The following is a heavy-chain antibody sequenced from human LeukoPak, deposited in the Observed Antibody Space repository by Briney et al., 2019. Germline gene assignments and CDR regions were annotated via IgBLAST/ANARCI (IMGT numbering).Heavy chain of an antibody. V-gene: IGHV4-34*01. CDR3: ARGDEAGGHWYFDL. Sequence: SETLSLTCAVYGGSFSGYYWSWIRQPPGKGLEWLGEINHSGSTNYNPSLKSRVTISVDTSKNQFSLKLSSVTAADTAVYYCARGDEAGGHWYFDLWGRGTLVTVSS. J-gene: IGHJ2*01. D-gene: IGHD3-10*01. CDR1: GGSFSGYY. CDR2: INHSGST.